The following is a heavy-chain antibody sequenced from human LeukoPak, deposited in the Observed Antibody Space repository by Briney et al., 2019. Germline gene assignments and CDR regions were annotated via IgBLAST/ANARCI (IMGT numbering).Heavy chain of an antibody. Sequence: GGSLNLSCAASGLTFSSYERNWFRQAPGKGLKWVSYISSSGSTIYYADSVKGRFTISRDNAKNSLYLQMNSLRAEDTAVYYCARASWSDAFDIWGQGTMVTVSS. CDR2: ISSSGSTI. CDR3: ARASWSDAFDI. CDR1: GLTFSSYE. D-gene: IGHD6-13*01. J-gene: IGHJ3*02. V-gene: IGHV3-48*03.